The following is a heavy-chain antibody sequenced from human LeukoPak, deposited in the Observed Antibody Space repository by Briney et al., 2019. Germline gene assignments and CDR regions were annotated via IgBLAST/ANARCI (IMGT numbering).Heavy chain of an antibody. D-gene: IGHD5-24*01. V-gene: IGHV6-1*01. CDR1: GDSVSSNSAA. CDR3: ARVPHLGDEQTYYFDY. Sequence: PSQTLSLTCAISGDSVSSNSAAWNWISQSPSRGLEWLGRTYYRSKLYNDYAVSVKSRITINPDTSKTQFSLQLNSVTHEDTAVYYCARVPHLGDEQTYYFDYWGQGTLVTVSS. CDR2: TYYRSKLYN. J-gene: IGHJ4*02.